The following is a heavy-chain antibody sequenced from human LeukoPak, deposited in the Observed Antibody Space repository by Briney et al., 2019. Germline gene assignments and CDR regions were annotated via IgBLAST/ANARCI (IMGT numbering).Heavy chain of an antibody. D-gene: IGHD6-13*01. CDR3: ARTGLGYYYYYYMDV. J-gene: IGHJ6*03. Sequence: GGSLRLSCAASGFTFSSYWMSWVRQAPGKGLEWVANIKQDGCEKYYVDSVKGRFTISRDNAKNSLYLQMNSLRAEDTAVYYCARTGLGYYYYYYMDVWGKGTTVTVSS. V-gene: IGHV3-7*01. CDR2: IKQDGCEK. CDR1: GFTFSSYW.